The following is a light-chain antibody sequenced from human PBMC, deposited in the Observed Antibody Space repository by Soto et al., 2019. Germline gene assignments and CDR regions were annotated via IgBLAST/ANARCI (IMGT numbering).Light chain of an antibody. Sequence: DIVMTQSPLSLPVTPGEPASISCRSSQSLLHSNGYNSLDWYLQKPGQSPQLLIYLGSNRASGVPDRFSGSGSGTDFTLKISRVEAEDVGVYYCMQALKTPYTFGQGTKLEIK. CDR1: QSLLHSNGYNS. J-gene: IGKJ2*01. CDR3: MQALKTPYT. V-gene: IGKV2-28*01. CDR2: LGS.